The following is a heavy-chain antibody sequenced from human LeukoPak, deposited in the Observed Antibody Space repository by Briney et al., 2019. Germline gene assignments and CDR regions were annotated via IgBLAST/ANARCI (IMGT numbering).Heavy chain of an antibody. CDR3: VKEIKYVGATYLHS. J-gene: IGHJ4*02. CDR2: ILNNDIGGNA. CDR1: GFTFSSST. V-gene: IGHV3-23*01. D-gene: IGHD1-26*01. Sequence: GGSLRLSCTASGFTFSSSTMSWVRQAPGKRPEWVSGILNNDIGGNAYYADAVKGRYTISRDDSKSTLYLEMNSLRAEDTAMYYCVKEIKYVGATYLHSWGQGTLVTVSS.